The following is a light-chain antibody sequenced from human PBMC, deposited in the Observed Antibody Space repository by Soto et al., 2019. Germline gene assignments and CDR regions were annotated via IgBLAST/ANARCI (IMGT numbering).Light chain of an antibody. V-gene: IGLV1-44*01. CDR3: AAWDDSLNGVV. CDR2: SSN. J-gene: IGLJ2*01. Sequence: QSVLTQPPSESRTPGQRVTISCSGSSSNIGSNSVNWYQQLPGTAPKLLMYSSNQRPSGVPDRFSGSKSGTSASLAISGLQSEDEAHYYCAAWDDSLNGVVFGGGTKLTFL. CDR1: SSNIGSNS.